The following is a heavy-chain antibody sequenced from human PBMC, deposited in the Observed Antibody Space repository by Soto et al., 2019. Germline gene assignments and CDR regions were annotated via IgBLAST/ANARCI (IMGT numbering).Heavy chain of an antibody. V-gene: IGHV1-69*13. Sequence: ASVKVSCKASGGTFRSYAISWVRQAPGQGLEWMGGIIPIFGTANYAQKFQGRVTITADESTSTAYMELSSLRSEDTAVYYCARDHGGSYLGPNYYGMDVWGQGTTVTVSS. CDR1: GGTFRSYA. D-gene: IGHD1-26*01. CDR3: ARDHGGSYLGPNYYGMDV. CDR2: IIPIFGTA. J-gene: IGHJ6*02.